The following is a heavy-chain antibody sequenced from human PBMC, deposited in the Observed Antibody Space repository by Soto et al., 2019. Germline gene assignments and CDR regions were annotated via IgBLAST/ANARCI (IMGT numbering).Heavy chain of an antibody. CDR2: ISWNSGKI. V-gene: IGHV3-9*01. CDR3: AKEIVGAINY. CDR1: GFTFDDYA. D-gene: IGHD1-26*01. Sequence: EVQLVESGGGLVQPGRSLRLSCAVSGFTFDDYAMHWVRQAPGKGLEWVSGISWNSGKIGYADSVKGRFTISRDNANNSLYLQMNSLRPEDTAFYYCAKEIVGAINYWGQGTLVTVSS. J-gene: IGHJ4*02.